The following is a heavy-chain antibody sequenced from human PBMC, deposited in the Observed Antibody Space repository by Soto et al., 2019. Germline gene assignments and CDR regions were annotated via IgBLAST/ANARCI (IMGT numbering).Heavy chain of an antibody. V-gene: IGHV3-30*04. Sequence: QVQLVESGGGVVQPGRSLRLSCAASGFTFGSYPIHWVRQAPGKGLAWLAVISHNGGNKHYADSVKGRFTVSRDNSKNTVYLQMSSLIDEYTALYYCARDDATVTCMVRFDYWGQGTLVTVSS. CDR1: GFTFGSYP. CDR2: ISHNGGNK. J-gene: IGHJ4*02. CDR3: ARDDATVTCMVRFDY. D-gene: IGHD2-21*02.